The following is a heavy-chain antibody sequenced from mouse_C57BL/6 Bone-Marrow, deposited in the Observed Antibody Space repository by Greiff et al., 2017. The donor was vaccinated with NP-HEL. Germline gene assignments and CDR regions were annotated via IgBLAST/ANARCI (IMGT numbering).Heavy chain of an antibody. V-gene: IGHV1-55*01. Sequence: QVQLQQPGAELVKPGASVKMSCKASGYTFTSYWITWVKQRPGQGLEWIGDIYPGSGSTNYNEKFKSKATLTVDTSSSTAYMPLSSLTSEDSAVYYCARSGSSLSYWYFDVWGTGTTVTVSS. D-gene: IGHD1-1*01. J-gene: IGHJ1*03. CDR2: IYPGSGST. CDR3: ARSGSSLSYWYFDV. CDR1: GYTFTSYW.